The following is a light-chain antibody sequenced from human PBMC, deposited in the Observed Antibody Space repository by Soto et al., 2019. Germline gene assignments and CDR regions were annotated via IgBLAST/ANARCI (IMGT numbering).Light chain of an antibody. CDR1: QSISSRY. V-gene: IGKV3-20*01. CDR3: QQYGASPRT. J-gene: IGKJ4*01. CDR2: GAS. Sequence: EIVLAQSPGTLSLSPGERATLSCRPSQSISSRYLAWYQQKPGQAPRLVIYGASSRATGIPDRFTGSGSGTDFTLTISRLEPEDFAVYYCQQYGASPRTLGGGTKVEI.